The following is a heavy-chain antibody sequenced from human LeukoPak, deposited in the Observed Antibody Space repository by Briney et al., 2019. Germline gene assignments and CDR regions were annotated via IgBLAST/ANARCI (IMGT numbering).Heavy chain of an antibody. CDR2: VSTYNDDT. CDR1: GYTFTSYG. Sequence: GASVKVSCKASGYTFTSYGISWVRQAPGQGLEWMGWVSTYNDDTNYAQKFRGRVTMTTDTSTTTAYMDLRSLKSDDTAVYYCARGGSGLGYCSSTSCRRSSYYYYYYMDVWGKGTTVTVSS. V-gene: IGHV1-18*01. J-gene: IGHJ6*03. CDR3: ARGGSGLGYCSSTSCRRSSYYYYYYMDV. D-gene: IGHD2-2*01.